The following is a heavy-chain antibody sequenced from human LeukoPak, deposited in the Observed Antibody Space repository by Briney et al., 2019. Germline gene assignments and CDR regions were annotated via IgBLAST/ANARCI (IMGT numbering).Heavy chain of an antibody. CDR2: IWSDGSNQ. V-gene: IGHV3-33*01. D-gene: IGHD2-15*01. J-gene: IGHJ4*02. CDR3: ARDLCSGGSCSDY. CDR1: GFTFSRYG. Sequence: GGSLRLSCTASGFTFSRYGMHWVRQAPGNGLEWVAVIWSDGSNQKYADSVKGRFTISRDNSKNTLYLQMNSLRAEDTAIYYCARDLCSGGSCSDYWGQGTLVTVSS.